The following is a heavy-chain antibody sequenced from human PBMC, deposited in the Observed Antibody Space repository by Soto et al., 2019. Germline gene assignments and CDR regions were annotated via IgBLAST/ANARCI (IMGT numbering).Heavy chain of an antibody. D-gene: IGHD6-6*01. J-gene: IGHJ6*02. Sequence: QVQLVQSGAEVKKPGASVKVSCKASGYTFTSYDINWVRQATGQGLEWMGWMNPNSGNTGYAQKVQGRVTMTRNTSISTAYMELSSLRSEDTAVYYCARASSSSIYYYYGMDVWGQGTTVTVSS. CDR2: MNPNSGNT. V-gene: IGHV1-8*01. CDR3: ARASSSSIYYYYGMDV. CDR1: GYTFTSYD.